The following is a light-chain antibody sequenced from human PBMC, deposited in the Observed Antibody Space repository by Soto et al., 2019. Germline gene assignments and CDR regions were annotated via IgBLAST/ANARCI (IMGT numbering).Light chain of an antibody. CDR2: QTS. CDR1: QYINTR. J-gene: IGKJ1*01. Sequence: EILFTPSPATRSSFPGDRVTLSCRASQYINTRLAWYQHRPGQAPRLLIYQTSLRAAGIPARFSASGSGTDFTLTISDVQPEDFALYYCHQRQSWPRTFGQGTKVDIK. CDR3: HQRQSWPRT. V-gene: IGKV3-11*01.